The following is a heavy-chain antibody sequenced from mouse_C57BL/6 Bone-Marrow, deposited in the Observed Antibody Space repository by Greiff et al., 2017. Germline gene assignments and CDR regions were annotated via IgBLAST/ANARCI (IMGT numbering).Heavy chain of an antibody. V-gene: IGHV1-63*01. CDR3: ARRGRWYFDY. CDR2: IYPGGGYT. Sequence: VQLQQSGAELVRPGTSVKMSCKASGYTFTNYWIGWAKQRPGHGLEWIGDIYPGGGYTNYNEKFKGKATLTADKSSSTAYMQFSSLKSEDSAIYYCARRGRWYFDYWGQGTTLTVSS. J-gene: IGHJ2*01. CDR1: GYTFTNYW. D-gene: IGHD1-1*02.